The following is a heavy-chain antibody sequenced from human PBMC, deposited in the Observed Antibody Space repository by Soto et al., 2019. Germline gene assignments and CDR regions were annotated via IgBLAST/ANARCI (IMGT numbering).Heavy chain of an antibody. CDR2: INAGNGNT. J-gene: IGHJ6*02. D-gene: IGHD6-6*01. CDR3: AAASLAARLSYYYYGMDV. CDR1: GYTFTSYA. V-gene: IGHV1-3*01. Sequence: QVQLVQSGAEVKKPGASVKVSCKASGYTFTSYAMHWVRQAPGQRLEWMGWINAGNGNTKYSQKFQGRVTITRDTSASTAYIELSSLRSEDTAVYYCAAASLAARLSYYYYGMDVWGQGATVTVSS.